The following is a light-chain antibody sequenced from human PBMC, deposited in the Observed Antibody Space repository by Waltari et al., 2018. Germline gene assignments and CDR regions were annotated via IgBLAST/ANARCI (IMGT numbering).Light chain of an antibody. J-gene: IGLJ2*01. CDR3: GAWDSSLSVVI. CDR1: RSNIGGNF. Sequence: QSVLTQPPSVSAAPGQKVTISCSGRRSNIGGNFVHCYHHLPGTAPKLLIYDGNKRPSGIPDRFFGSKSGTVATLGITGLQTGDEADYFCGAWDSSLSVVIFGGGTKLTVL. V-gene: IGLV1-51*01. CDR2: DGN.